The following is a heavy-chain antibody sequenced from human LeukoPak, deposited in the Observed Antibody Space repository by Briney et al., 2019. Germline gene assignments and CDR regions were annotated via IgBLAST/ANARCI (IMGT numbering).Heavy chain of an antibody. CDR2: IYYSGST. CDR1: GGSISSSSYY. V-gene: IGHV4-39*07. J-gene: IGHJ4*02. Sequence: SETLSLTCTVSGGSISSSSYYWGWIRQPPGKGLEWIGSIYYSGSTYYNPSLKSRVTISVDTSKNQFSLKLSSVTAADTAVYYCASYDILTGFVFDYWGQGTLVTVSS. CDR3: ASYDILTGFVFDY. D-gene: IGHD3-9*01.